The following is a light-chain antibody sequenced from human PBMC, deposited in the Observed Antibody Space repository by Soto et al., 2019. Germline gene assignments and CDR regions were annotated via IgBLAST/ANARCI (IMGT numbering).Light chain of an antibody. V-gene: IGKV1-33*01. CDR2: DAS. Sequence: DIQLTQSPSTLSASIGARVALTGRASESISSGLAWYQQKPGRAPKLLIYDASNLEAGVPSRFRGSGSGTDFTFTISRLQPEDIATYYCQQYENLPTFGQGTRLEIK. CDR1: ESISSG. CDR3: QQYENLPT. J-gene: IGKJ5*01.